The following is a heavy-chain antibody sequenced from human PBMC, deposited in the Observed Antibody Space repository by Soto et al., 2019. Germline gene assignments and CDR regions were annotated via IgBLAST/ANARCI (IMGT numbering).Heavy chain of an antibody. J-gene: IGHJ4*02. CDR2: INPSDGST. CDR3: ARDGPSGSYNLDY. D-gene: IGHD1-26*01. V-gene: IGHV1-46*01. Sequence: ASVKVSCKASGYAFTNYHIHWVRQAPGQGPEYMGIINPSDGSTTYPQKFQGRVTMTGDTSTSTVYMELSSLRSDDAAVYYCARDGPSGSYNLDYWGQGTLVTVSS. CDR1: GYAFTNYH.